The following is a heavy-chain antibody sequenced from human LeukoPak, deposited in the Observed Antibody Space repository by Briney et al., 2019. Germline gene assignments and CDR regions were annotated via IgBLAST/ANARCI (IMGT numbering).Heavy chain of an antibody. D-gene: IGHD3-10*01. J-gene: IGHJ3*02. CDR1: GYTFTSYY. CDR3: ARAITWGSRITMVRGYDAFDI. Sequence: ASVKVSCKASGYTFTSYYIHWVRQAPGQGLEWMGWINPNSGGTNYAQKFQGRVTMTRDTSISTAYMELSRLRSDDTAVYYCARAITWGSRITMVRGYDAFDIWGQGTMVTVSS. V-gene: IGHV1-2*02. CDR2: INPNSGGT.